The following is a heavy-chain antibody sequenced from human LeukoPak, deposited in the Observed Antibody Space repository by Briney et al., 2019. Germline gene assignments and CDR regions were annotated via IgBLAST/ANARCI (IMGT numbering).Heavy chain of an antibody. J-gene: IGHJ4*02. CDR1: GGSISSSSYY. V-gene: IGHV4-39*07. CDR3: ARMYGGNGYYFDY. Sequence: SETLSLTCTVSGGSISSSSYYWGWIRQPPGKGLEWIGSIYYSGSTYYNPSLKSRVTISVDTSKNQFSLKLSSVTAADTAVYYCARMYGGNGYYFDYWGQGTLVTVSS. D-gene: IGHD4-23*01. CDR2: IYYSGST.